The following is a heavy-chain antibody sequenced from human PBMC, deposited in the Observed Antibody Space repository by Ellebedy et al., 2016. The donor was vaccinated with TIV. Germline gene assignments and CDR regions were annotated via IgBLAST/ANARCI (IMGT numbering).Heavy chain of an antibody. CDR3: ARPIFSGTSYYYYGMDV. Sequence: SETLSLXXTVSGGSISSSSYYWGWICQPPGKGLEWIGSIYYSGSTYYNPSLKSRVTISVDTSKNQFSLKLSSVTAADTAVYYCARPIFSGTSYYYYGMDVWGQGTTVTVSS. D-gene: IGHD3-10*01. J-gene: IGHJ6*02. V-gene: IGHV4-39*01. CDR1: GGSISSSSYY. CDR2: IYYSGST.